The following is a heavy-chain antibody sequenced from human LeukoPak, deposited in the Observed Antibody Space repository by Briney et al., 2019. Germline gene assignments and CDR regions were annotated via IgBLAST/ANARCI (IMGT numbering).Heavy chain of an antibody. CDR3: AKIGGNVVY. V-gene: IGHV3-43D*03. CDR1: GFTFDDYA. D-gene: IGHD4-23*01. J-gene: IGHJ4*02. Sequence: GGSLRLSCAASGFTFDDYAMHWVRHAPGKGLEWVSLISWDGGSTYYADSVKGRFTISRDNSKNTLYLQMNRLRAEDTAVYYCAKIGGNVVYWGQGTLVTVSS. CDR2: ISWDGGST.